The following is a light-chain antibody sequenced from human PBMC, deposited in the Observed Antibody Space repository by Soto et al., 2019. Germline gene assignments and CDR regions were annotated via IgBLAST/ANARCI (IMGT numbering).Light chain of an antibody. CDR2: EVS. J-gene: IGLJ3*02. V-gene: IGLV2-14*01. CDR1: NSDVGGYNY. Sequence: QSALTQPASVSGSPGQSNAISCTGTNSDVGGYNYVSWYQHHPGKAPKLMIYEVSNRPSGVSNRFSGSKSGNTASLTISGLQAEDEADYYCSSYTTSTTWVFGGGTKVTVL. CDR3: SSYTTSTTWV.